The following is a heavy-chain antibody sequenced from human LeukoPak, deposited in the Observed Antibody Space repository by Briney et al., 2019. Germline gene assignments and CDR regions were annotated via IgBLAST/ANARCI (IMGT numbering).Heavy chain of an antibody. CDR3: AKEYYDFWSGYPLLDY. CDR1: GFTFSSYG. V-gene: IGHV3-30*18. J-gene: IGHJ4*02. CDR2: ISYDGSNK. D-gene: IGHD3-3*01. Sequence: GGSLRLSCAASGFTFSSYGMHWFRQAPGKGREWVAVISYDGSNKYYADSVKGRFTISRDNSKNTLYLQMNSLRAEDTAVYYCAKEYYDFWSGYPLLDYWGQGTLVTVSS.